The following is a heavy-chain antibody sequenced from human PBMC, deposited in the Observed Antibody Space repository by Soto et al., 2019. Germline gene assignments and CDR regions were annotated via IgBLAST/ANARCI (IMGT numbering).Heavy chain of an antibody. J-gene: IGHJ4*02. Sequence: SATLSLTCTVSGGTISSWYWSWIRQPPGKGLEWIGYIYYSGSTNCNPSLKSRVTISVDTSKNQFSLKLSSVTAADTAMYYCARRYGSCFDYWGQGTLVTVSS. CDR3: ARRYGSCFDY. D-gene: IGHD5-18*01. V-gene: IGHV4-59*08. CDR2: IYYSGST. CDR1: GGTISSWY.